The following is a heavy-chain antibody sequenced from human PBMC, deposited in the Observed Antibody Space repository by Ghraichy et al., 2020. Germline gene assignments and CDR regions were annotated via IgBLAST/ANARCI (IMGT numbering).Heavy chain of an antibody. V-gene: IGHV4-34*01. CDR3: ARATIRDGMDV. J-gene: IGHJ6*02. CDR1: GGSFSNYY. CDR2: INHSGRT. D-gene: IGHD5-12*01. Sequence: SETLSLTCAVYGGSFSNYYWTWIRQPPGKGLEWIGEINHSGRTNCNPSLKSRVTISGDTSKNQFSLKLSSVTAADTAVYYCARATIRDGMDVWGQGTTVTVSS.